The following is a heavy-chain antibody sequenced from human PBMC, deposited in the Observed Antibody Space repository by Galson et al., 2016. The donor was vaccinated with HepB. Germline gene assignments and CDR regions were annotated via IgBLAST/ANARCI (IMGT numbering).Heavy chain of an antibody. CDR3: ARDVGSTGYYHSGMDV. V-gene: IGHV1-18*01. CDR2: ISTYTDRT. CDR1: GYTFISHG. J-gene: IGHJ6*02. Sequence: SVKVSCKASGYTFISHGISWVRQAPGQGLEWMGWISTYTDRTKYAETLHGRVTMTTDTSTSTVSVELWSLRSDDTALYFCARDVGSTGYYHSGMDVWGQGTTVTVSS. D-gene: IGHD2-8*02.